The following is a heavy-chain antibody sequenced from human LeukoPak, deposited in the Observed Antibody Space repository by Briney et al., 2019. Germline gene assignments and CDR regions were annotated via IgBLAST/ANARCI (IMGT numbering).Heavy chain of an antibody. Sequence: GASVNVSCKASGYTFTGYYMHWVRQAPGQGLEWMGRINPNSGGTNYAQKFQGRVTMTRDTSISTAYMELSRLRSDDTAVYYCARDSEMATIPGRYWGQGTLVTVSS. CDR1: GYTFTGYY. J-gene: IGHJ4*02. CDR2: INPNSGGT. CDR3: ARDSEMATIPGRY. V-gene: IGHV1-2*06. D-gene: IGHD5-24*01.